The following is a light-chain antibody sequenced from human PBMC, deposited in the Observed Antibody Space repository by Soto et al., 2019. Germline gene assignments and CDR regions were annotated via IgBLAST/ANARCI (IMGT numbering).Light chain of an antibody. J-gene: IGKJ1*01. V-gene: IGKV3-15*01. CDR1: QSVSSN. Sequence: EIVMTQSPATLSVSPGERATPSCRASQSVSSNLAWYQQKPGQAPRLLIYGASTRATGIPARFSGSGSATEFTLTISSLQSEDFAVYYCQQYNNWPQTFGQGTKV. CDR3: QQYNNWPQT. CDR2: GAS.